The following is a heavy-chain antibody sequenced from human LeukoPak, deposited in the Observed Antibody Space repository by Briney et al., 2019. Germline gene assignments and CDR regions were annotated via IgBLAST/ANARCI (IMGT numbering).Heavy chain of an antibody. Sequence: VKVSCKASGYTFTGYYMHWVRQAPGQGLEWMGWINTNTGNPTYAQGFTGRFVFSLDTSVSTAYYCARKSVAATPRDIVYQYYSMDVWGKGTTVTVSS. V-gene: IGHV7-4-1*01. J-gene: IGHJ6*03. D-gene: IGHD2-15*01. CDR2: INTNTGNP. CDR3: QYYSMDV. CDR1: GYTFTGYY.